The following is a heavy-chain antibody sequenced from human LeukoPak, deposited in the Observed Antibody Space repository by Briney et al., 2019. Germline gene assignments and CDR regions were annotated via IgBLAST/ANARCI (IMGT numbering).Heavy chain of an antibody. J-gene: IGHJ5*02. CDR1: GYTFTSYG. CDR2: ISAYNGNT. Sequence: GASVKVSCKASGYTFTSYGISWVRQAPGQGLEWMGWISAYNGNTNYAQKLQGRVTMTTDTSTSTAHMELRSLRSDDTAVYYCARVLGGGSRSFCFDPWGQGTLVTVSS. V-gene: IGHV1-18*01. D-gene: IGHD2-15*01. CDR3: ARVLGGGSRSFCFDP.